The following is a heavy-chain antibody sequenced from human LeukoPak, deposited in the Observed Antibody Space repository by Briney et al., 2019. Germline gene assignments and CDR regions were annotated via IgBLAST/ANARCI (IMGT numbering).Heavy chain of an antibody. CDR3: ARFDDSSGYYFAPLLGYYYGMDV. CDR1: GYTFTSYD. CDR2: MNPNSGNT. J-gene: IGHJ6*02. Sequence: ASEKVSCKASGYTFTSYDINWVRQATGQGLEWMGWMNPNSGNTGYAQKFQGRVTMTRNTSISTAYMELSSLRSEDTAVYYCARFDDSSGYYFAPLLGYYYGMDVWGQGTTVTVSS. D-gene: IGHD3-22*01. V-gene: IGHV1-8*01.